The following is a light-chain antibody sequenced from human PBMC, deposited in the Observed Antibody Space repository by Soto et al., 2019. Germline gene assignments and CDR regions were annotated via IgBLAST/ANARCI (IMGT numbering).Light chain of an antibody. CDR3: QSYDSSRSGYV. J-gene: IGLJ1*01. V-gene: IGLV1-40*01. CDR1: RSNIGAGYD. CDR2: GNS. Sequence: VLAQPPSLSVTPGQRVTISCTGCRSNIGAGYDVHWYQQLPGTAPKLLIYGNSNRPSGVPDRFSGSKSGTSASLAITGLQAEDEADYYCQSYDSSRSGYVFGTGTRSPS.